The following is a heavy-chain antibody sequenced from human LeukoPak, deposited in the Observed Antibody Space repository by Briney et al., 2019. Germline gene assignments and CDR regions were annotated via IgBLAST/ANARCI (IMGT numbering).Heavy chain of an antibody. CDR2: ISAYNGNT. J-gene: IGHJ4*02. CDR3: ARRGVQAYYDFWSGYYGRDDY. V-gene: IGHV1-18*01. D-gene: IGHD3-3*01. Sequence: ASVKVSCKASGYTFTSYGISWVRQAPGQGLEWMGWISAYNGNTNYAQKLQGRVTMTTDTSTSTAYMELRSLRSDDTAVYYCARRGVQAYYDFWSGYYGRDDYWGQGTLVTVSS. CDR1: GYTFTSYG.